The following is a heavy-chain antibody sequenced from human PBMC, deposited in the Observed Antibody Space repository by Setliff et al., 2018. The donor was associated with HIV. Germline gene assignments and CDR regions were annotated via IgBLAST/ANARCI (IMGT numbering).Heavy chain of an antibody. V-gene: IGHV1-69*13. CDR3: ARDGYRDTLNDAFDI. J-gene: IGHJ3*02. Sequence: GASVKVSCKASGGTFSSYAISWVRQAPGHGLEWMGGIIPTFGTSNYAQKFQGRVTITADESMTTAYMELSGLKYEDTAVYYCARDGYRDTLNDAFDIWGQGTMVTVSS. CDR1: GGTFSSYA. D-gene: IGHD6-13*01. CDR2: IIPTFGTS.